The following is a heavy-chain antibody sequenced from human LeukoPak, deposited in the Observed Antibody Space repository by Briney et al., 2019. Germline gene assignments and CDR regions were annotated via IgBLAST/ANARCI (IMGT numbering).Heavy chain of an antibody. CDR1: GFTLSSYS. CDR2: ISSSSSPI. CDR3: ARKYCSSTSCYFTNMDV. J-gene: IGHJ6*03. Sequence: PGGSLRLSCAASGFTLSSYSMNWVRQAPGKGLEWVSFISSSSSPIYYADSVKGRFTISRDNAKNSLYLQMNSLRAEGTAVYYCARKYCSSTSCYFTNMDVWGKGTTVTVSS. V-gene: IGHV3-48*01. D-gene: IGHD2-2*01.